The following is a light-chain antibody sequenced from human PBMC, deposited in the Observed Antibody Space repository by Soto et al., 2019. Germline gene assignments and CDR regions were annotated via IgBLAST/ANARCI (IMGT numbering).Light chain of an antibody. Sequence: EILLTQSPATLSLSPGDRATLSCRASQTVGTFFAWYQQKPGQSPRLLIYDASNRATGIPARFSGSGSGTDFTLTISSLEPEDSAVYYCQQCNSWPQWTFGQGTKVDI. CDR1: QTVGTF. V-gene: IGKV3-11*01. J-gene: IGKJ1*01. CDR3: QQCNSWPQWT. CDR2: DAS.